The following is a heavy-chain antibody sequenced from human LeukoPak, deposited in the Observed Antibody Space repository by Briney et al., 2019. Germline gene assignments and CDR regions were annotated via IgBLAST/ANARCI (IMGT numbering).Heavy chain of an antibody. CDR1: GGSFSGYY. Sequence: PSETLSLTCAVYGGSFSGYYWSWIRQPPGKGLEWIGSIYYSGSTYYNPSLKSRVTISVDTSKNQFSLKLSSVTAADTAVYYCASISTIAAAGNAFDYWGQGTLVTVSS. J-gene: IGHJ4*02. V-gene: IGHV4-34*01. CDR2: IYYSGST. D-gene: IGHD6-13*01. CDR3: ASISTIAAAGNAFDY.